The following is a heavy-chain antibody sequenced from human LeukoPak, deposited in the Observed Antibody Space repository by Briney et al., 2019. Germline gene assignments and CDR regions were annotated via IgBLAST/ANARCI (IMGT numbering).Heavy chain of an antibody. CDR3: ARKRATTPIDY. CDR1: GYTFTSYG. J-gene: IGHJ4*02. Sequence: ASVKVSCKASGYTFTSYGISWVRQAPGQGLEWMGWISAYNGNTNYAQKLQGRVTMTTDTSTSTAYMELSSLRSEDTAVYYCARKRATTPIDYWGQGTLVTVSS. V-gene: IGHV1-18*01. CDR2: ISAYNGNT. D-gene: IGHD4-17*01.